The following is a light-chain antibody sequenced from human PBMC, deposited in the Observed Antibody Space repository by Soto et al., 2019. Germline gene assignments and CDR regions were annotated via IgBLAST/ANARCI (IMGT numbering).Light chain of an antibody. J-gene: IGKJ2*01. CDR3: QHYGSAPYT. Sequence: EIVLTQSPGTLSLSPGERATLSCRASQSVSNSYLAWYQQKPGQAPRLLIYGASSRATGLPDRFSGSGSGTDSTLTISRLEPEDFAVYYCQHYGSAPYTFGQGTKLEIK. V-gene: IGKV3-20*01. CDR1: QSVSNSY. CDR2: GAS.